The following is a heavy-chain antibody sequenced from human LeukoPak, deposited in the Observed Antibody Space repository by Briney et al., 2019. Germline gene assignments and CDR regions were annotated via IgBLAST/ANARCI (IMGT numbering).Heavy chain of an antibody. J-gene: IGHJ4*02. CDR3: ARGPDDLLHGRAFDF. CDR1: GDSISSNSAA. Sequence: SQTLSLTCAISGDSISSNSAAWNWIRLSPSRGLEWLGRTLYRSNWLNDYAPSIKGRITINPDTSKNQFSLQLKSVTPEDTALYYCARGPDDLLHGRAFDFWGQGTLATVSS. D-gene: IGHD3-3*01. CDR2: TLYRSNWLN. V-gene: IGHV6-1*01.